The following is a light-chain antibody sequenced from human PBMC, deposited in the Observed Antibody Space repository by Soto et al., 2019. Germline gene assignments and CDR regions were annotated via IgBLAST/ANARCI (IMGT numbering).Light chain of an antibody. V-gene: IGKV3D-15*01. Sequence: IAMTQSPATLSVSPGEGVTLSCRASENVGTNLAWYQQKPGQAPRLLIYGSSTRATGIPATFSGSGSGTEFTLTISSLQSEESAIYYCQQYNNWGLSFGGGTKV. CDR2: GSS. J-gene: IGKJ4*01. CDR3: QQYNNWGLS. CDR1: ENVGTN.